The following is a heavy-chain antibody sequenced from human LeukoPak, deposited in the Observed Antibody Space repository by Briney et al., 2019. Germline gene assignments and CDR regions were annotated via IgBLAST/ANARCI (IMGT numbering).Heavy chain of an antibody. D-gene: IGHD2-2*01. J-gene: IGHJ4*02. V-gene: IGHV4-4*02. CDR2: ISHDGTR. Sequence: GSLRLSCAASGFTFSTYWMYWVRQAPGKGLEWIGEISHDGTRNYNPSLRSRVAMSFDRANNYFSLSLTAVTAADTALYYCTRESRPFCPFAFWGQGVMVTVSS. CDR3: TRESRPFCPFAF. CDR1: GFTFSTYW.